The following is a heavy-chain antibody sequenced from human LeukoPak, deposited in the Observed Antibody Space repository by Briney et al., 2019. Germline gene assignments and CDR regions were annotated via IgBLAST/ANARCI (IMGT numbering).Heavy chain of an antibody. J-gene: IGHJ4*02. CDR2: IIPIFGIA. D-gene: IGHD6-19*01. CDR1: GGTFISYA. Sequence: SVKVSCKASGGTFISYAISWVRQAPGQGLEGMGGIIPIFGIANYAQKFQGRVTITADKSTSTAYMELSSLRSEDTAVYYCARVLQGLGGGVDYWGQGTLVTVSS. CDR3: ARVLQGLGGGVDY. V-gene: IGHV1-69*17.